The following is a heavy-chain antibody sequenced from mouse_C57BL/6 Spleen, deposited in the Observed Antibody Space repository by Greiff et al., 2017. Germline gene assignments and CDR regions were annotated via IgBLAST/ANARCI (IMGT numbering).Heavy chain of an antibody. J-gene: IGHJ2*01. Sequence: EVQLVESGGGLVKPGGSLKLSCAASGFTFSSYAMSWVRQTPEKRLEWVATISDGGSYTYYPDNVKGRFTISRDNAKNNLYLQMSHLKSEDTAMYYCARSYYYGSRGGFDYWGQGTTLTVSS. CDR1: GFTFSSYA. CDR3: ARSYYYGSRGGFDY. D-gene: IGHD1-1*01. V-gene: IGHV5-4*01. CDR2: ISDGGSYT.